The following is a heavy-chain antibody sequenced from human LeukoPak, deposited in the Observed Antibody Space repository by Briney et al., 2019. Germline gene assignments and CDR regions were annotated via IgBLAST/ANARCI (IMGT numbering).Heavy chain of an antibody. Sequence: PGGSLRLSCAASGFTFSSYAMHWVRQAPGKGLEWVAVISYDGSNKYYADSVKGRFTISRDNSKNTLYLQMNSLRAEDTAVYYCARDADDYGDYVVDYWGQGTLVTVSS. CDR2: ISYDGSNK. D-gene: IGHD4-17*01. V-gene: IGHV3-30-3*01. J-gene: IGHJ4*02. CDR3: ARDADDYGDYVVDY. CDR1: GFTFSSYA.